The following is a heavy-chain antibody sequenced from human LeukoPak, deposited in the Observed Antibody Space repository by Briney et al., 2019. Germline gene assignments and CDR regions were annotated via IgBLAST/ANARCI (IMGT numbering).Heavy chain of an antibody. D-gene: IGHD3-22*01. J-gene: IGHJ3*02. CDR3: AREYYDTSGRKYPFDI. V-gene: IGHV1-2*02. CDR2: IDPHSGGT. Sequence: ASVKVSCKASAYTVTDYYMSWVRQAPGRGLEWMGWIDPHSGGTKYAQKFQGRVTMTTDTSISTAYVELSRLRSDDTAVYYCAREYYDTSGRKYPFDIWGQGTMVTVSS. CDR1: AYTVTDYY.